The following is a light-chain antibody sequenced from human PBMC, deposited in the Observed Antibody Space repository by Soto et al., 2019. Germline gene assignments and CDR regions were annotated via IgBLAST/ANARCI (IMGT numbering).Light chain of an antibody. Sequence: QSVLTQPASVSGSPGQSITISCTGTSSDIGTYNLVSWYQKYPGKAPKLIIYEDNKRPSGVSNRFSGSESGNTASLTISGLQAEDEAAYFCCSYAGGATYVFGTGTKLTV. CDR2: EDN. CDR1: SSDIGTYNL. J-gene: IGLJ1*01. CDR3: CSYAGGATYV. V-gene: IGLV2-23*01.